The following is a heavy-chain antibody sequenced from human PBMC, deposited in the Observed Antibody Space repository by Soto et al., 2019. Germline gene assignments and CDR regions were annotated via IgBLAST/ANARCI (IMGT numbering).Heavy chain of an antibody. CDR3: AIGFLDCDITHFDY. D-gene: IGHD3-3*01. Sequence: GGSRRLSWAASGFTLDDYGMSWVRQAPGKGLEWVSGINWNGGSTGYADSVKGRFTISRDNAKNSLYLQMNSLRAEDTALYYCAIGFLDCDITHFDYWCQATLATV. J-gene: IGHJ4*02. CDR1: GFTLDDYG. CDR2: INWNGGST. V-gene: IGHV3-20*04.